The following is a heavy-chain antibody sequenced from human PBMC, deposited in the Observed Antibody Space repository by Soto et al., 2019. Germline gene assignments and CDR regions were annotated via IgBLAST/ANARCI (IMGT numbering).Heavy chain of an antibody. J-gene: IGHJ6*02. CDR1: GASISSYY. CDR3: ARASXGSGNYYAPYYFYAMDV. Sequence: SETLSLTSDVSGASISSYYWSWIRQPPGKGLEWIGYIYYSGSTNYNPSLKSRVTMSVDTSKNQFSLNLASVTAADTAVYFCARASXGSGNYYAPYYFYAMDVWGHGTTVTVSS. CDR2: IYYSGST. V-gene: IGHV4-59*01. D-gene: IGHD3-10*01.